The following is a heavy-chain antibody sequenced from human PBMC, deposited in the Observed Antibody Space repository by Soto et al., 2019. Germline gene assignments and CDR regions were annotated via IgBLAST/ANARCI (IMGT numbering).Heavy chain of an antibody. J-gene: IGHJ3*02. V-gene: IGHV3-66*01. CDR3: ARVWGNYDFWSGYDEAFDI. CDR2: IYSGGST. Sequence: GGSLRLSCAASGVTVSSNYMSWVRQAPGKGLEWVSVIYSGGSTYYADSVKGRFTISRDNSKNTLYLQMNSLRAEDTVVYYCARVWGNYDFWSGYDEAFDIWGQGTMVTVSS. D-gene: IGHD3-3*01. CDR1: GVTVSSNY.